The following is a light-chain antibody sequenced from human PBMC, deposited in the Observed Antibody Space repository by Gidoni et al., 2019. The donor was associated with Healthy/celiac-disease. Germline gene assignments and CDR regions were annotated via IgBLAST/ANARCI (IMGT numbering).Light chain of an antibody. V-gene: IGLV2-8*01. CDR3: SSYAGSNNFVV. CDR1: SSDVGGYND. J-gene: IGLJ2*01. CDR2: EVS. Sequence: QSALTQPPSASGSPGQSVTISCTGTSSDVGGYNDVSWYQQHSGKAPNLMIYEVSKRPSGVPYRFSGSKSGNTASRTVSGLQAEDEADYYCSSYAGSNNFVVFGGGTKLTVL.